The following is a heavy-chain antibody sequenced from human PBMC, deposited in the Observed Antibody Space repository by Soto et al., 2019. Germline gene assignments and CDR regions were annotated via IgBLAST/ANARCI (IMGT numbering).Heavy chain of an antibody. CDR2: IFHSGST. V-gene: IGHV4-4*02. J-gene: IGHJ5*02. Sequence: SETLSLTCAVSGGSIRSNNWWSWVRQPPGKGLEWIGEIFHSGSTHYNPSLKTRVTISVDKSKNQFSLKLSSVTAADTAVYYCLQGKNWFDPWGHGTLVTVSS. CDR3: LQGKNWFDP. D-gene: IGHD6-13*01. CDR1: GGSIRSNNW.